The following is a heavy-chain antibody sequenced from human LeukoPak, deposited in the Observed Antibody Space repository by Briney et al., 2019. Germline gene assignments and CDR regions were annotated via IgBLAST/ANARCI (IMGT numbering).Heavy chain of an antibody. Sequence: SETLSLTCTVSGGSISRYYWSWIRQPPGKGLKWIGYIYTSGSTNYNPSLKSRVTISVDTSKNQFSLKLSSVTAADTAVYYCARGGSGWPYYYYYYMDVWGKGTTVTVSS. CDR2: IYTSGST. D-gene: IGHD6-19*01. V-gene: IGHV4-4*09. CDR1: GGSISRYY. CDR3: ARGGSGWPYYYYYYMDV. J-gene: IGHJ6*03.